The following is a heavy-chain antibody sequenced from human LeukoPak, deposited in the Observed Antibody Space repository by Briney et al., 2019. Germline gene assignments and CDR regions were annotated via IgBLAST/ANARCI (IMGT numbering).Heavy chain of an antibody. J-gene: IGHJ6*03. Sequence: ASVKVSCKASGYTFTSYYMHWVRQAPGQGLEWMGIINPSGGSTSYTQKFQGRVTMTRDMSTSTVYMELSSLRSEDTAVYYCASGGGYCSGGSCYSEQGAYYYYYYMDVWGKGTTVTISS. V-gene: IGHV1-46*01. D-gene: IGHD2-15*01. CDR2: INPSGGST. CDR1: GYTFTSYY. CDR3: ASGGGYCSGGSCYSEQGAYYYYYYMDV.